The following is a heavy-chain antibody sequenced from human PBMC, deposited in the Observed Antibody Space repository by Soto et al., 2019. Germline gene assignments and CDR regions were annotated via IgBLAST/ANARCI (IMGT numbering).Heavy chain of an antibody. J-gene: IGHJ4*02. CDR2: ISYDGTTE. CDR1: GFPFRSYA. Sequence: QVQLVESGGGVVQPGRSLRLSCAASGFPFRSYAMHWVRQAPGKGLEWVAFISYDGTTEYYADSVKGRLTISRDNSKNPLYRQMTSLRAEDPAVYYVARESGLSYWGQGTLLLFSS. CDR3: ARESGLSY. D-gene: IGHD3-10*01. V-gene: IGHV3-30-3*01.